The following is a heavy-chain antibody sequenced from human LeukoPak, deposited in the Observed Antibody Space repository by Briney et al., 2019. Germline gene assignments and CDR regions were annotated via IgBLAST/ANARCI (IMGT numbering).Heavy chain of an antibody. CDR3: ARDRQITFGGVIVPVYYYYYGMDV. CDR2: INPSGGST. J-gene: IGHJ6*02. Sequence: ASVKVSCKASGYTFSSYHLHWVRQAPGQGLEWMGIINPSGGSTSYAQKFQGRVTMTRDTSTSTVYMELRSLRSDDTAVYYCARDRQITFGGVIVPVYYYYYGMDVWGQGTTVTVSS. CDR1: GYTFSSYH. V-gene: IGHV1-46*01. D-gene: IGHD3-16*02.